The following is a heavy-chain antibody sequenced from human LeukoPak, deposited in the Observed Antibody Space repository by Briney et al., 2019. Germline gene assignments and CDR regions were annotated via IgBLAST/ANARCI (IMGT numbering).Heavy chain of an antibody. Sequence: ASVKVSCKTSGYTFIGYYIHWVRQAPGQGLECMGWINPNSGGTNYAQKFQGRVTMTRDTSISTAYMELSRLRSDDTAVYYCAGSSPGGEFDYWGQGTLVTVSS. CDR1: GYTFIGYY. CDR3: AGSSPGGEFDY. J-gene: IGHJ4*02. CDR2: INPNSGGT. D-gene: IGHD6-6*01. V-gene: IGHV1-2*02.